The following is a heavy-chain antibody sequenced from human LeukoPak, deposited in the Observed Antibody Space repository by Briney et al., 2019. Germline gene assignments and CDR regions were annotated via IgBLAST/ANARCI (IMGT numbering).Heavy chain of an antibody. CDR3: ARAVYDYIWGSYRFDY. J-gene: IGHJ4*02. CDR2: IYYSGST. Sequence: IPSETLSLTCTVSGGSISSGSYYWGWIRQHPGKGLEWIGFIYYSGSTYYNPSLKSRVTFSVDTSKSQFSLKLSSVNAADTALYYCARAVYDYIWGSYRFDYWGQGTLVTVSS. V-gene: IGHV4-31*03. D-gene: IGHD3-16*02. CDR1: GGSISSGSYY.